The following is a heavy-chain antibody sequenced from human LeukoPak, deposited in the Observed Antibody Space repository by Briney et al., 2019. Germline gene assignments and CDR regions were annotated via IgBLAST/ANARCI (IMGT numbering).Heavy chain of an antibody. CDR3: AKDSGGYTYVFDY. Sequence: GGSLRLSCAASGFTFSSHVMHWVRQAPGKGLEWVAVISYDGSNKYYADSVKGRFTISRDNSKNTLYLQMNSLRAEDTAVYYCAKDSGGYTYVFDYWGQGNLVTVSS. CDR2: ISYDGSNK. D-gene: IGHD5-18*01. CDR1: GFTFSSHV. J-gene: IGHJ4*02. V-gene: IGHV3-30*18.